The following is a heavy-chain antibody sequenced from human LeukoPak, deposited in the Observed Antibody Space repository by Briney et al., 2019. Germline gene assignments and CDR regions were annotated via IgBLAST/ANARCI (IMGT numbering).Heavy chain of an antibody. CDR3: AKDRSDYDFWSDGGYFDY. CDR2: IRYDGSNK. CDR1: GFTFSSYG. J-gene: IGHJ4*02. V-gene: IGHV3-30*02. Sequence: GGSLRLSWAASGFTFSSYGMHWVGQAPGKGLEWVAFIRYDGSNKYYADSVKGRFTISRDNSKNTLYLQMNSLRAEDTAVYYCAKDRSDYDFWSDGGYFDYWGQGTLVTVSS. D-gene: IGHD3-3*01.